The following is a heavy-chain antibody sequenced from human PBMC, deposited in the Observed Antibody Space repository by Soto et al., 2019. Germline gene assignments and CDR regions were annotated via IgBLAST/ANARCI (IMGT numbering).Heavy chain of an antibody. Sequence: QVQLQESGPGLVKPSQTLSLTCTVSGGSIINGDTYLNWIRPHPEKGLEWMGYIKYRGTTNYNPALESRILISIDTSKNQFSLRLTSVTAADTAVYYCARDAPGVAPSWGQGTLVTVSS. CDR3: ARDAPGVAPS. V-gene: IGHV4-31*03. D-gene: IGHD2-15*01. CDR1: GGSIINGDTY. CDR2: IKYRGTT. J-gene: IGHJ5*02.